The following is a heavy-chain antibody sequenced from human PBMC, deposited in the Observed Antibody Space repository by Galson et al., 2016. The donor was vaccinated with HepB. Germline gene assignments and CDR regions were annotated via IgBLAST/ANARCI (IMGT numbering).Heavy chain of an antibody. CDR1: GFTFSSYR. Sequence: SLRLSCAASGFTFSSYRMHWVRQAPGKGLVWVSRINSDGSSTSYADSVKGRFTISRDNAKNTLYLQMNSLRAEDTAVYYCASSVAAAGNWFDPWGQGTLVTVSS. D-gene: IGHD6-13*01. CDR3: ASSVAAAGNWFDP. CDR2: INSDGSST. J-gene: IGHJ5*02. V-gene: IGHV3-74*01.